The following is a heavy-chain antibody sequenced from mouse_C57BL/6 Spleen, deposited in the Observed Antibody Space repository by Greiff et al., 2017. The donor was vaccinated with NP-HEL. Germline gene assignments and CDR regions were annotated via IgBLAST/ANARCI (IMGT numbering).Heavy chain of an antibody. CDR3: ARDEFYGSKPFDY. Sequence: QVQLQQSGAELVRPGTSVKVSCKASGYAFTNYLIEWVKQRPGQGLEWIGVINPGSGGTNYNEKFKGKATLTADKSSSTAYMQLSSLTSEDSAVYFCARDEFYGSKPFDYWGQGTTLTVSS. CDR1: GYAFTNYL. CDR2: INPGSGGT. J-gene: IGHJ2*01. D-gene: IGHD1-1*01. V-gene: IGHV1-54*01.